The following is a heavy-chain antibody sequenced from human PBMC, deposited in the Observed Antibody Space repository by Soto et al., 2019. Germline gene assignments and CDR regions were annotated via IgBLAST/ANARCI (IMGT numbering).Heavy chain of an antibody. CDR2: ISGSGVST. J-gene: IGHJ4*02. V-gene: IGHV3-23*01. CDR1: GFTFSSYS. Sequence: GGSLRLSCAASGFTFSSYSMSWVRQAPGKGLEWVSAISGSGVSTYYADSVKGRFTISRDNSKNTLYLQMNSLRAEDTAVYYCAKDPWDYDSSGYRDYWGQGTLVTVSS. CDR3: AKDPWDYDSSGYRDY. D-gene: IGHD3-22*01.